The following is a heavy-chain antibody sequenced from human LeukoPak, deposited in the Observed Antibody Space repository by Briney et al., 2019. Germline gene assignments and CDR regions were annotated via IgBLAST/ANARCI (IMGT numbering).Heavy chain of an antibody. D-gene: IGHD2-15*01. CDR2: ISYDGSNK. J-gene: IGHJ5*02. Sequence: GGSLRLSCAASGFIFSSYTMHWVRQAPGKGLEWVAFISYDGSNKYYADSVKGRFTISRDNSKNTLYLQMNSLRADDTAVYFCASDLHPWDIVVVVACLGLDPWGQGTLVTVSS. V-gene: IGHV3-30*04. CDR1: GFIFSSYT. CDR3: ASDLHPWDIVVVVACLGLDP.